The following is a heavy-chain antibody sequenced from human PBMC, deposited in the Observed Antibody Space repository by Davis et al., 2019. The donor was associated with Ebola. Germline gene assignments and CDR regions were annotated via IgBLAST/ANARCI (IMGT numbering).Heavy chain of an antibody. CDR3: ARGRPRMDV. D-gene: IGHD6-6*01. CDR2: ISFDGSTT. V-gene: IGHV3-30*19. J-gene: IGHJ6*04. CDR1: GFAFSSYG. Sequence: GESLKISCAASGFAFSSYGMHWVRQAPGKGLEWVAVISFDGSTTHYADSVKGRFTISRDNSKNTLSLQMNRLRVEDTALYYCARGRPRMDVWGKGTTVTVSS.